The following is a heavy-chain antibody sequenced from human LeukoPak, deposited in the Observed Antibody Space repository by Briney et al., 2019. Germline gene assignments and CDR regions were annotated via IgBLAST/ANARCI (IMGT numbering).Heavy chain of an antibody. CDR3: ARGPDYGARTNYLDY. CDR1: GFTFSRHW. Sequence: GGSLRLSCAASGFTFSRHWMNWVRQARGKGLEWVANIKQGGGERNYVDSVKGRFTISRDDAKNSLYLQMSSLRAEDTAIYYCARGPDYGARTNYLDYWGQGTLVAVSS. J-gene: IGHJ4*02. D-gene: IGHD4-17*01. V-gene: IGHV3-7*03. CDR2: IKQGGGER.